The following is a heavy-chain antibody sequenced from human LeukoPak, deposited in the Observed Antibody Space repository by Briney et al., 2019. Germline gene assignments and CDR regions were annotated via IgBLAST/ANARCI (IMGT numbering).Heavy chain of an antibody. CDR3: ARHRITMVRGVARGSDFDI. V-gene: IGHV4-59*08. CDR2: IYYSGST. CDR1: GGSVSSYY. Sequence: PSETLSLTCTVSGGSVSSYYWSWIRQPPGKGLEWIGYIYYSGSTNYNPSLKSRVTISVDTSKNQFSLKLSSVTAADTAVYYCARHRITMVRGVARGSDFDIWGQGTMVTVSS. D-gene: IGHD3-10*01. J-gene: IGHJ3*02.